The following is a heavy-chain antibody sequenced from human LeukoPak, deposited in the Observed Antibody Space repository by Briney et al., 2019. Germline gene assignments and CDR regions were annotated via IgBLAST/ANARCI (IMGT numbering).Heavy chain of an antibody. D-gene: IGHD6-19*01. CDR1: GVSLSSKSYY. CDR2: IYYSGST. Sequence: PSETLSLTCTVSGVSLSSKSYYWVWTRHPPGKGLEWIGSIYYSGSTYYNPSLKSRVTISVDTSKNQFSPKLSSVTAADTAVYYCARLRVAVIDYWGQGTLVTVSS. V-gene: IGHV4-39*01. CDR3: ARLRVAVIDY. J-gene: IGHJ4*02.